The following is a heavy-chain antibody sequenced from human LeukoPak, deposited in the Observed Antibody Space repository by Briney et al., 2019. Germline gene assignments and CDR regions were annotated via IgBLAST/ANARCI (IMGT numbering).Heavy chain of an antibody. CDR2: LGISGDYA. CDR1: GFTLSSYA. Sequence: GGSLRLSCVASGFTLSSYAVSWVRQAPGKGLQWVSSLGISGDYAWYAGSVKGRFTISRDSSKNTLYLQMNSLRAEDTAVYYCAREGARNWFDPWGQGTLVTVSS. D-gene: IGHD1-26*01. J-gene: IGHJ5*02. V-gene: IGHV3-23*01. CDR3: AREGARNWFDP.